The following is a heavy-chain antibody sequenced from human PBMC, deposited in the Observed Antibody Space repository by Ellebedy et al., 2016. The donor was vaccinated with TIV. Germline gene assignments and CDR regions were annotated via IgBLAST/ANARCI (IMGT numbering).Heavy chain of an antibody. CDR1: GFTFRDYY. J-gene: IGHJ4*02. CDR3: ARFKGYSQGVFDS. CDR2: ISKSGSTK. Sequence: GESLKISCEASGFTFRDYYMTWIRQAPGKGLEWVSYISKSGSTKHYADFVKGRFTISRDNARNSHFLEMHNLTGEDMALFYCARFKGYSQGVFDSWGLGTLVTVSS. D-gene: IGHD5-18*01. V-gene: IGHV3-11*04.